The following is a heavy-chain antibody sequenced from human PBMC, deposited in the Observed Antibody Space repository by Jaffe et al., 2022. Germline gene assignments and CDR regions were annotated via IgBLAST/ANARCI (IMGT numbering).Heavy chain of an antibody. CDR2: ISWNSGSI. D-gene: IGHD6-19*01. Sequence: EVQLVESGGGLVQPGRSLRLSCAASGFTFDDYAMHWVRQAPGKGLEWVSGISWNSGSIGYADSVKGRFTISRDNAKNSLYLQMNSLRAEDTALYYCAKDTRIAVAVAQFDYWGQGTLVTVSS. V-gene: IGHV3-9*01. CDR1: GFTFDDYA. CDR3: AKDTRIAVAVAQFDY. J-gene: IGHJ4*02.